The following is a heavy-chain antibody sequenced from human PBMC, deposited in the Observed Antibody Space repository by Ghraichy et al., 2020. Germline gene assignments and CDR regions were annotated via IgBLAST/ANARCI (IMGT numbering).Heavy chain of an antibody. Sequence: ASVKVSCKASGYTFTSYDINWVRQATGQGLEWMGWMNPNSGNTGYAQKFQGRVTMTRNTSISTAYMELSSLRSEDTAVYYCARGRASSSGWPVYYYYGMDVWGQGTTVTVSS. V-gene: IGHV1-8*01. CDR1: GYTFTSYD. CDR3: ARGRASSSGWPVYYYYGMDV. CDR2: MNPNSGNT. D-gene: IGHD6-19*01. J-gene: IGHJ6*02.